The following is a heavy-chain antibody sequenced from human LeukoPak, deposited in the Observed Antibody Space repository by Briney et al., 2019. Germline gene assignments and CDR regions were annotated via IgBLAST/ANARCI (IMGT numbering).Heavy chain of an antibody. J-gene: IGHJ4*02. Sequence: ASVKVSCKASGYTFTSYYMHWVRQAPGQGLEWMGIINPSGGSTSYAQKFQGRVTMTRDTSTGTVYMELSSLRSEDTAVYYCARAACSGGSCYRYYFDYWGQGTLVTVSS. CDR3: ARAACSGGSCYRYYFDY. CDR1: GYTFTSYY. D-gene: IGHD2-15*01. CDR2: INPSGGST. V-gene: IGHV1-46*01.